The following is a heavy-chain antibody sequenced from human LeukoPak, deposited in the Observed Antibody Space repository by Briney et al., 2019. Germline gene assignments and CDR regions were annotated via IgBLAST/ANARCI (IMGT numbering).Heavy chain of an antibody. V-gene: IGHV4-39*01. CDR3: ATGDEQKSAHYYYYMDV. CDR2: IYYSGST. CDR1: GGSISSSSYY. Sequence: SETLSLTCTVSGGSISSSSYYWGWIRQPPGKGLEWIGSIYYSGSTYYNPSLKSRVTISVDTSKNQFSLKLSSVTGADTAVYYCATGDEQKSAHYYYYMDVWGKGTTVTVSS. D-gene: IGHD2-21*02. J-gene: IGHJ6*03.